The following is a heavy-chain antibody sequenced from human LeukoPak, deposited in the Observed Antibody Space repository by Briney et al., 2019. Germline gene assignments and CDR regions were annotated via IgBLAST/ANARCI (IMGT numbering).Heavy chain of an antibody. CDR2: INYSGST. CDR3: ARGSGYSSGWDFDY. J-gene: IGHJ4*02. D-gene: IGHD6-19*01. V-gene: IGHV4-34*01. CDR1: GGSFSSYY. Sequence: PSETLSLTCAVYGGSFSSYYWSWIRQPPGKGLEWIGDINYSGSTNYNPSLKSRVTISVDTSKNQFSLKLSSVTAADTAVYYCARGSGYSSGWDFDYWGQGTLVTVSS.